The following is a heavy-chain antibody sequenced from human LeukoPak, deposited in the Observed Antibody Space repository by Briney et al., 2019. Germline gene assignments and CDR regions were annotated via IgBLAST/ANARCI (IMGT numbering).Heavy chain of an antibody. J-gene: IGHJ6*03. CDR3: AREKETLLSITMVRGLIRRHYYMDV. CDR2: IKQDGSEK. D-gene: IGHD3-10*01. V-gene: IGHV3-7*01. Sequence: PGRSLRLSCAASVFTFSSYWMSSVRQAPGKGREWVANIKQDGSEKYCVDSVKGRFTISRDNAKNSLYLQMNSLRAEDTAVYYCAREKETLLSITMVRGLIRRHYYMDVWGKGTTVTISS. CDR1: VFTFSSYW.